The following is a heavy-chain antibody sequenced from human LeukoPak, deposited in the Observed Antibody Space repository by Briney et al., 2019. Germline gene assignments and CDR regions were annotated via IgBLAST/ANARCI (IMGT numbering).Heavy chain of an antibody. CDR2: ISAHNGNT. V-gene: IGHV1-18*01. CDR3: ARNRAYSGSYFDAFDI. J-gene: IGHJ3*02. Sequence: ASVKVSCKASGYTFTNYGVSWVRLAPGQGLEWMGWISAHNGNTNYARKLQGRVTMTTETATTTAYMELGSLGSDDTAIYFCARNRAYSGSYFDAFDIWGQGTMVTVSS. CDR1: GYTFTNYG. D-gene: IGHD1-26*01.